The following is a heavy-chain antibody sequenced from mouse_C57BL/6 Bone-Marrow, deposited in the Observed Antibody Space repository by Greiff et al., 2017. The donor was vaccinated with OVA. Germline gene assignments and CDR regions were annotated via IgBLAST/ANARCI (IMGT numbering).Heavy chain of an antibody. J-gene: IGHJ1*03. V-gene: IGHV5-6*01. CDR1: GFTFSSYG. Sequence: EVQGVESGGDLVKPGGSLKLSCAASGFTFSSYGMSWVRQTPDKRLEWVATISSGGSYTYYPDSVKGRFTISRDNAKNTLYLQMSSLKSEDTAMYYCARDLYWYFDVWGTGTTVTVSS. CDR3: ARDLYWYFDV. CDR2: ISSGGSYT.